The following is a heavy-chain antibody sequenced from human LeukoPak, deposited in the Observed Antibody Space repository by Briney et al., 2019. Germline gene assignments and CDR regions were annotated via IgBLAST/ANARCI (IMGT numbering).Heavy chain of an antibody. J-gene: IGHJ6*03. CDR2: ISGSGGST. D-gene: IGHD3-3*01. CDR3: AKRTQDDFWSGYYFDYMDV. V-gene: IGHV3-23*01. Sequence: GGSLRLSCAASGFTFSSYAMSWVRQAPGKGLEWVSAISGSGGSTYYADSVKGRFTISRDNSKNTLYLQMNSLRAEDTAVYYCAKRTQDDFWSGYYFDYMDVWGKGTTVTVSS. CDR1: GFTFSSYA.